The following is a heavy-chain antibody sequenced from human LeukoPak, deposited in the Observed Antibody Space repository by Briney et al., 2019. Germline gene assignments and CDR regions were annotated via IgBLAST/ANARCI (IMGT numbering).Heavy chain of an antibody. CDR1: GYTFTGYY. CDR3: ARAGSVLRYFDWLSHPFAYLGY. CDR2: INPNSGGT. Sequence: ASVKVSCKASGYTFTGYYMHWVRQAPGQGLEWMGWINPNSGGTNYAQKFQGRVTMTGDTSISTAYMELSRLRSDDTAVYYCARAGSVLRYFDWLSHPFAYLGYWGQGTLVTVSS. V-gene: IGHV1-2*02. D-gene: IGHD3-9*01. J-gene: IGHJ4*02.